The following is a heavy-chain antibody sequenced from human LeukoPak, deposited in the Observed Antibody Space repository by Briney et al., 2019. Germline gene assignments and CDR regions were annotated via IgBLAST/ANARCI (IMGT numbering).Heavy chain of an antibody. CDR3: ARDASGSRPNS. CDR1: GFTVSSDY. CDR2: IDVAGNT. D-gene: IGHD3-10*01. V-gene: IGHV3-53*01. J-gene: IGHJ4*02. Sequence: GGSLRLSCAASGFTVSSDYMTWVRQAPGKGLEWLSSIDVAGNTIYAHYVRGRFTISRDNSKNTLHLQMNSLRVDDTAVYFCARDASGSRPNSWDPGTLVTVTS.